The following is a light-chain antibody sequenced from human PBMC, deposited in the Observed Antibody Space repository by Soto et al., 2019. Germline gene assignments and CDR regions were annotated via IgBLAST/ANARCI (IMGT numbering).Light chain of an antibody. CDR1: QSVSSN. Sequence: EIVLTQSPGTLSLSPGERATLFCRASQSVSSNLAWYQQKPGQAPRLLIYGASTRATGIPARFSGSGSGTEFTLTISSLQSEDFAVYYCQQYNNWPRTFGPGTKVDIK. V-gene: IGKV3-15*01. CDR2: GAS. J-gene: IGKJ3*01. CDR3: QQYNNWPRT.